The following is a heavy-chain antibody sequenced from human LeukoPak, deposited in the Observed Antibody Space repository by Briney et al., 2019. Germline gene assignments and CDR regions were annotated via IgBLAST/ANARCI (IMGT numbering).Heavy chain of an antibody. J-gene: IGHJ5*02. Sequence: PGGSLRLSCAASGFTVCNNYMSWVRRAAGKGLEWVALIYSAGGTYYADSVKGRFTISRDNSKNTLHLQMNSLRAEDTAVYYCVRNSGELGAWGQGTLVTVSS. D-gene: IGHD2-21*01. CDR1: GFTVCNNY. CDR2: IYSAGGT. V-gene: IGHV3-53*01. CDR3: VRNSGELGA.